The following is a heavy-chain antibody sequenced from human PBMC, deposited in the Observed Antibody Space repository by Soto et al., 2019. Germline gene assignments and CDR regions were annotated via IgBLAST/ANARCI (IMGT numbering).Heavy chain of an antibody. CDR2: IYYSGST. Sequence: SETRSLTCTGSGGSISSYYRRWIRQPPGKGLEWIGHIYYSGSTNYNPSLKSRVTISVDTSKNQFSLKLSSVTAADTAVYYCARGAAKVYYYYDGMDVWGQGTTVT. CDR3: ARGAAKVYYYYDGMDV. J-gene: IGHJ6*02. V-gene: IGHV4-59*01. CDR1: GGSISSYY.